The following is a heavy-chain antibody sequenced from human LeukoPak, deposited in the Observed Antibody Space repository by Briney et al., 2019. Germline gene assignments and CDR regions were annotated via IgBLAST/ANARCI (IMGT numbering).Heavy chain of an antibody. D-gene: IGHD3-22*01. CDR3: GRDWFITMMGVDYYYGMDV. V-gene: IGHV3-30*03. J-gene: IGHJ6*02. CDR2: ISYDGSNK. CDR1: GFTFSSYS. Sequence: GGSLRLSCAASGFTFSSYSMNWVRQAPGKGLEWVAVISYDGSNKYYADSVKGRFTISRDNSKNTLYLQMNSLRAEDTAVYYCGRDWFITMMGVDYYYGMDVGGQGTTVTVS.